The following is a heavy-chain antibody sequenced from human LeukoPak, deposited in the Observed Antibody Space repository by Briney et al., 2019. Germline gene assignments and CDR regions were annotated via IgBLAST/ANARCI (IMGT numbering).Heavy chain of an antibody. D-gene: IGHD5-18*01. CDR1: GFTFSSYG. CDR3: AKRIQSAMATGY. V-gene: IGHV3-23*01. Sequence: PGRSLRLSCAASGFTFSSYGMHWVRQAPGKGLEWVSDISGSGGSTYYADSVKGRFTISRDNSKNTLYLQMNSLRAEDTAVYYCAKRIQSAMATGYWGQGTLVTVSS. J-gene: IGHJ4*02. CDR2: ISGSGGST.